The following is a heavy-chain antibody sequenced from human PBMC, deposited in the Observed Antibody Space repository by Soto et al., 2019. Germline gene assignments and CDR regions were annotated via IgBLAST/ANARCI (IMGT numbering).Heavy chain of an antibody. CDR3: AREYSSSGRGRDYYGMDV. J-gene: IGHJ6*02. CDR1: GGSISSGGYY. V-gene: IGHV4-31*03. Sequence: PSETLSLTCTVSGGSISSGGYYWSWIRQHPGKGLEWIGYIYYSGSTYYNPSLKSRVTISVDTSKNQFSLKLSSVTAADTAVYYCAREYSSSGRGRDYYGMDVWGQGTTVTVSS. CDR2: IYYSGST. D-gene: IGHD6-13*01.